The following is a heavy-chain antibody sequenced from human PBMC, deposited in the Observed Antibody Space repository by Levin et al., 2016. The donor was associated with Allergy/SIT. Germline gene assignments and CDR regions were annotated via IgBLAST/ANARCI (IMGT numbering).Heavy chain of an antibody. Sequence: SETLSLTCAVYGGSFSGYYWSWIRQPPGKGLEWIGEINHSGSTNYNPSLKSRVTISVDTSKNQFSLKLSSVTAADTAVYYCARSPILYYDILTGYRTYNWFDPWGQGTLVTVSS. CDR3: ARSPILYYDILTGYRTYNWFDP. V-gene: IGHV4-34*01. CDR2: INHSGST. D-gene: IGHD3-9*01. J-gene: IGHJ5*02. CDR1: GGSFSGYY.